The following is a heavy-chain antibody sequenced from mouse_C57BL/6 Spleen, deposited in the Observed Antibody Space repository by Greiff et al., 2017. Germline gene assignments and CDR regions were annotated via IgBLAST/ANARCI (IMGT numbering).Heavy chain of an antibody. J-gene: IGHJ3*01. CDR2: ILPGSGST. D-gene: IGHD1-1*01. CDR3: ARGVYYGSSTRSWFAY. CDR1: GYTFTGYW. V-gene: IGHV1-9*01. Sequence: QVQLKESGAELMKPGASVKLSCKATGYTFTGYWIEWVKQRPGHGLEWIGEILPGSGSTNYNEKFKGKATFTADTSSNTAYMQLSSLTTEDSAIYYCARGVYYGSSTRSWFAYWGQGTLVTVSA.